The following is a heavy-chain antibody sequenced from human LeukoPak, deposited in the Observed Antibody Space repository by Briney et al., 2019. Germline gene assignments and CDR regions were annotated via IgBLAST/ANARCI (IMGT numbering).Heavy chain of an antibody. J-gene: IGHJ4*02. V-gene: IGHV1-46*01. Sequence: GASVKVSCKASGYTFTSYYMHWVRQAPGQGLEWMGIINPSGGSTSYAQKFQGRVTMTTDTSTSTAYMELRSLRSDDTAVYYCARDNLVQHSDYWGQGTLVTVSS. CDR3: ARDNLVQHSDY. CDR2: INPSGGST. CDR1: GYTFTSYY.